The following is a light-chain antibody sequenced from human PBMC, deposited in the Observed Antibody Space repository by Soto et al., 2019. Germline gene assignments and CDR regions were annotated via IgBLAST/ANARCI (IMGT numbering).Light chain of an antibody. CDR1: QRLLHRSGYNY. Sequence: DTVMTQSPLSLPVTPGEPTSISCRSSQRLLHRSGYNYVDWYLQKPGQSPQLMIDVGSNRASGVPERCGGSGSGTDFTLKISRVEAEDVGVYCCMQAIQTPWTFGQGTKVDIK. CDR3: MQAIQTPWT. J-gene: IGKJ1*01. CDR2: VGS. V-gene: IGKV2-28*01.